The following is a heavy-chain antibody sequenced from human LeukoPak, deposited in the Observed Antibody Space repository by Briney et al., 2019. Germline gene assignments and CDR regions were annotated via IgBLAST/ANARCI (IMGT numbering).Heavy chain of an antibody. V-gene: IGHV4-34*01. J-gene: IGHJ4*02. CDR1: GGSFSGYY. D-gene: IGHD6-13*01. CDR3: ARQQLVGFSDY. CDR2: INHSGST. Sequence: SQTLSLTCAVYGGSFSGYYRSWIRQPPGKGLEWIGEINHSGSTNYNPSLKSRVTISVDTSKNQFSLKLSSVTAADTAVYYCARQQLVGFSDYWGQGTLVTVSS.